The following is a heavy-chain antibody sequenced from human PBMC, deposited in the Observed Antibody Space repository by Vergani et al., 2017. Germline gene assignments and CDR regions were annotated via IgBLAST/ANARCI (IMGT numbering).Heavy chain of an antibody. CDR1: GSTVSGNY. CDR2: IYSGDET. J-gene: IGHJ5*02. D-gene: IGHD3-10*01. V-gene: IGHV3-66*02. Sequence: EVQLVESGGGFVQPGGSLRLSCAASGSTVSGNYMTWVRQAPGTGLEWVSHIYSGDETYYADSVKGRVTLSRDTSKNTLHLQINNLRVEDTAVYYCARGNYYGSGTYVDPGGQGTLVTVSS. CDR3: ARGNYYGSGTYVDP.